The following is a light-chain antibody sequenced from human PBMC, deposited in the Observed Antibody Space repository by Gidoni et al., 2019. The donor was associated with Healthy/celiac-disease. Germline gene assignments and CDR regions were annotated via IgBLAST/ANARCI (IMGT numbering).Light chain of an antibody. CDR3: ATWGDSRGGPV. V-gene: IGLV1-47*01. J-gene: IGLJ2*01. CDR2: KTN. CDR1: NSNIEFNY. Sequence: SVVTQTPSMSGTPGQGVTISCSGTNSNIEFNYVHWYQQPPGTAPKLLIYKTNQRPAGVPDRFAGSKSGTSASLAISGLRAEDEADYCCATWGDSRGGPVFGGGTKLSVL.